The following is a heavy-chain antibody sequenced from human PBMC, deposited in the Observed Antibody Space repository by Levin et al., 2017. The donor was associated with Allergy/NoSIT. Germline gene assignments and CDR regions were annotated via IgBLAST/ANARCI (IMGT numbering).Heavy chain of an antibody. J-gene: IGHJ4*02. CDR1: GFTFSSYW. D-gene: IGHD6-19*01. Sequence: GGSLRLSCAASGFTFSSYWMTWVRQAPGKGLEWVANINQDGGVKYYVDSVKARFTISRDNAKNSLYLRMNSLRAEDTAVYYCAKDLPNSGWAHDYWGQGTLVTVSS. CDR2: INQDGGVK. V-gene: IGHV3-7*01. CDR3: AKDLPNSGWAHDY.